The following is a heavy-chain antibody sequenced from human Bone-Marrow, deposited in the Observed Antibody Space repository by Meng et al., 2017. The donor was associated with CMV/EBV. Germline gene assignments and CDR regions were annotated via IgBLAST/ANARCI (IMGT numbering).Heavy chain of an antibody. CDR1: GFTFSSYA. V-gene: IGHV3-23*01. D-gene: IGHD2-2*01. J-gene: IGHJ6*02. CDR3: ANKYHGYYGMDV. CDR2: ISGSGGST. Sequence: GESLKISCAASGFTFSSYAMSWVRQAPGKGLEWVSAISGSGGSTYYADSVKGRFTISRDNSKNTLYLQMNSLRAEDTAVYYCANKYHGYYGMDVWGQGTTVTFSS.